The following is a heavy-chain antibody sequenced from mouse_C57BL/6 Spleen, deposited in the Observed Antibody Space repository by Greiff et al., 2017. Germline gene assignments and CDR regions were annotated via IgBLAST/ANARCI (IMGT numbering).Heavy chain of an antibody. V-gene: IGHV3-6*01. CDR2: ISDDGSN. CDR3: ARGGDSPFAD. Sequence: VQLKESGPGLVKPSQSLSLTCSVTGYSITSGYYWNWIRQFPGNKLEWMGYISDDGSNNYNPSLKNRISITRDTSKNQFFLKLNSVTTEDTATYYCARGGDSPFADWGQGTLVTVSA. CDR1: GYSITSGYY. J-gene: IGHJ3*01. D-gene: IGHD3-2*01.